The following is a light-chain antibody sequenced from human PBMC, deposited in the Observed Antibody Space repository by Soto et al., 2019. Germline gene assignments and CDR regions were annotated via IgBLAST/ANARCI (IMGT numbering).Light chain of an antibody. CDR1: QSVSSSY. CDR3: QQYGSSPPWT. CDR2: GAS. J-gene: IGKJ1*01. Sequence: EIVLTQSPGTLSLSPGERATLSCSASQSVSSSYLAWYQQKPGQAPRLLIYGASSRATGIPDRFSGSGSGTDFTLTIRRLEPEDFAVYYCQQYGSSPPWTFGQGTKGDIK. V-gene: IGKV3-20*01.